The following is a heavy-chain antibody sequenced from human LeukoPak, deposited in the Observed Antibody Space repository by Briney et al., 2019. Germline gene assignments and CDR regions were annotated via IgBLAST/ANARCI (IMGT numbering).Heavy chain of an antibody. CDR3: AKSSERGSGSYVRPAGF. Sequence: GGSLRLSCAASGFTFSSYGMHWVRQAPGKGLEWVAVISYDGSNKYYADSVKGRFTISRDNSKNTLYLQMNSLRAEDTAVYYCAKSSERGSGSYVRPAGFWGQGTLVTVSS. CDR2: ISYDGSNK. D-gene: IGHD3-10*01. V-gene: IGHV3-30*18. CDR1: GFTFSSYG. J-gene: IGHJ4*02.